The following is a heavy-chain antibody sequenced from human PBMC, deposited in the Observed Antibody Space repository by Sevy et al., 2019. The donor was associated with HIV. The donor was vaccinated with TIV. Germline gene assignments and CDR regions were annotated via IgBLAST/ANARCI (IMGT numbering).Heavy chain of an antibody. CDR1: GFTFSSYW. CDR2: IKQDGSEK. J-gene: IGHJ6*02. Sequence: GGSLRLSCAASGFTFSSYWMSWVRQAPGKGLEWVANIKQDGSEKYYVDSVKGRFTISRDNAKNSLYLQMNSLRAEDTAVYYCARISCTNGVCFQGYYYYAMDVWGQGTTVTVSS. CDR3: ARISCTNGVCFQGYYYYAMDV. V-gene: IGHV3-7*01. D-gene: IGHD2-8*01.